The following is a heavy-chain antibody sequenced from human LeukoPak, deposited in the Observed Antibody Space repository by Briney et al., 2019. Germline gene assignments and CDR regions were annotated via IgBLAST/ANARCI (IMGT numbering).Heavy chain of an antibody. D-gene: IGHD3-22*01. CDR1: GGSISSYY. V-gene: IGHV4-59*01. J-gene: IGHJ6*03. CDR3: ARGLPDYYDSSGYSPGYYYYMDV. Sequence: TSETLSLTCTVSGGSISSYYWSWIRQPPGKGLEWIGYIYYSGSTNYNPSLKSRVTISVDTSKNQFSLKLSSVTAADTAVYYCARGLPDYYDSSGYSPGYYYYMDVWGKGTTVTVSS. CDR2: IYYSGST.